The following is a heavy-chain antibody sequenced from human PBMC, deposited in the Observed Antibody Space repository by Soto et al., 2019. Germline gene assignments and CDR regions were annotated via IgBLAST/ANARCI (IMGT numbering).Heavy chain of an antibody. CDR1: GFTFGNYS. D-gene: IGHD2-2*01. Sequence: GGSLRLSCAASGFTFGNYSMHWVRQAPGKGLEWVSSIGSRGDTYYADSVKGRLTISREYAKNSLSLQMNSLRAEDTAVYYCAREENAWPLAYGLDVWGQGTTVTVSS. CDR2: IGSRGDT. V-gene: IGHV3-21*01. CDR3: AREENAWPLAYGLDV. J-gene: IGHJ6*02.